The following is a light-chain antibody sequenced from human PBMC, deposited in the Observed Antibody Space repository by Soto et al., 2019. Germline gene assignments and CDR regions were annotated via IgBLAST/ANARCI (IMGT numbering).Light chain of an antibody. Sequence: EVVLTQSPATLSLSPGDRATLSCRASETISSYLAWYHQKPGQAPRLLIYDASNRATGIPARFSGSGSGTDFTLTINSLEPEDFAVYYCQQRSNWPSITFGQGTRLEI. CDR2: DAS. CDR1: ETISSY. CDR3: QQRSNWPSIT. J-gene: IGKJ5*01. V-gene: IGKV3-11*01.